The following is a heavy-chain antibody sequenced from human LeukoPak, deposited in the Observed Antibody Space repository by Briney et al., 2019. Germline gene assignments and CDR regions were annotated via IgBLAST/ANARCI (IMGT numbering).Heavy chain of an antibody. J-gene: IGHJ6*03. D-gene: IGHD3-10*01. CDR3: ASGSGRPTFFDDYYYYMDV. Sequence: GGSLRLSCAASGFTFSSYWMSWVRQAPAKGPEWVANIKQDGSEKYYVDSVKGRFTVSRDNAKNSLYLQMNNLRAEDTAVYYCASGSGRPTFFDDYYYYMDVWGKGTTVTVSS. CDR2: IKQDGSEK. V-gene: IGHV3-7*03. CDR1: GFTFSSYW.